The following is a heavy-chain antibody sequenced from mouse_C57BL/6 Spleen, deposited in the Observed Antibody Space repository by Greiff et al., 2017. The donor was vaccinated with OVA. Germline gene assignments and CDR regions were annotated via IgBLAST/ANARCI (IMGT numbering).Heavy chain of an antibody. CDR3: AREELGHFDV. J-gene: IGHJ1*03. CDR1: GYPFTSST. D-gene: IGHD4-1*01. V-gene: IGHV1-4*01. CDR2: INPSSGYT. Sequence: VQLQQSGAELARPGASVKMSCKASGYPFTSSTMHWVKQRPGQGLEWIGYINPSSGYTKYNQKFKDKATLTADKSSSTAYMQLSSLTSEDSAVYYCAREELGHFDVWGTGTTVTVSS.